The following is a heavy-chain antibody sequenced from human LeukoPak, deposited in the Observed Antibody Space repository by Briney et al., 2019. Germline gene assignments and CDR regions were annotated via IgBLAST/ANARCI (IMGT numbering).Heavy chain of an antibody. CDR3: AKQAGGSFDL. CDR2: ISSSSTYR. V-gene: IGHV3-21*01. Sequence: GGSLRLSCAASGFNLSSYSMIWVRQAPGKGLEWVSSISSSSTYRYYADSVKGRFTISRDNAKNSLYLQMNSLRAEDTAVYYCAKQAGGSFDLWGRGTLVTVSS. CDR1: GFNLSSYS. J-gene: IGHJ2*01. D-gene: IGHD1-26*01.